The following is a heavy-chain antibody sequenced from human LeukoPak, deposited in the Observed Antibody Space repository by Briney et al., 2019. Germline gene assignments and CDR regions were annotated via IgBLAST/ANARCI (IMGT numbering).Heavy chain of an antibody. V-gene: IGHV3-64D*06. D-gene: IGHD5-24*01. J-gene: IGHJ3*02. CDR1: GFMYSHYS. Sequence: GGTLGLLCSASGFMYSHYSMHWVRQAPGKGLEYVLAIASNGGSPYYADSVKARFTISRENSKHTLYLQLSGLRADDTAVYYCVKDVLRGYTAYNSAFDIWGQGTMVTVSS. CDR2: IASNGGSP. CDR3: VKDVLRGYTAYNSAFDI.